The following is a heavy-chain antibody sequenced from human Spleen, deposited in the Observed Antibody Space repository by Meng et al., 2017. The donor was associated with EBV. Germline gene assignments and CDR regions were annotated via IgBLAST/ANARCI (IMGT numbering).Heavy chain of an antibody. V-gene: IGHV4-39*01. D-gene: IGHD6-19*01. CDR2: VHYTGST. Sequence: QLHLRESGPGQVNPSETLSLTCTVSGDSISSFYYWGWIRQPPGRGLEWIGSVHYTGSTYYSPSLKSRVTVSVDTSKNQFSLRLTSVTAADTAVYYCARPFPSWQSPRLDPFGAWGQGTLVTVSS. CDR1: GDSISSFYY. CDR3: ARPFPSWQSPRLDPFGA. J-gene: IGHJ5*02.